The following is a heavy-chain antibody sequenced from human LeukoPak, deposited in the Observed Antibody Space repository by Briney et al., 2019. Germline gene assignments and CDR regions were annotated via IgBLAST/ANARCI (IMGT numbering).Heavy chain of an antibody. V-gene: IGHV3-23*01. CDR2: ISGSGGST. CDR3: ASRYSSGWYDAFDI. CDR1: GFTFSSYA. J-gene: IGHJ3*02. D-gene: IGHD6-19*01. Sequence: GGSLRLSCAASGFTFSSYAMSWVRQAPGKGLEWVSAISGSGGSTYYADSVKGRFTISRDNAKNSLYLQMNSPRAEDTAVYYCASRYSSGWYDAFDIWGQGTMVTVSS.